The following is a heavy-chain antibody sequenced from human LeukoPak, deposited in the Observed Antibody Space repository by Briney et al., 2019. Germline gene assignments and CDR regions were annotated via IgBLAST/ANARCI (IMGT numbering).Heavy chain of an antibody. CDR3: ARDLMTTVTRRAFDI. V-gene: IGHV1-69*04. Sequence: GASVKVSCKASGGTFSSYAISWVRQAPGQGLEWMGRIIPILGIADYAQKLQGRVTITADKSTSTAYMELSSLRSEDTAVYYCARDLMTTVTRRAFDIWGQGTMVTVSS. J-gene: IGHJ3*02. CDR2: IIPILGIA. D-gene: IGHD4-4*01. CDR1: GGTFSSYA.